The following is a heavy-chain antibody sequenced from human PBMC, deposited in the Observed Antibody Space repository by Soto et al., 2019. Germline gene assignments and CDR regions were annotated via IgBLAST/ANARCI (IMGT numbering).Heavy chain of an antibody. CDR3: AGTRDYYDSSGYDY. D-gene: IGHD3-22*01. Sequence: GXSVKVYWKASGYTFTCYYMHWVRQAPGQGLEWMGWINPNSGGTNYAQKFQGRVTMTRDTSISTAYMELSRLRSDDTAVYYCAGTRDYYDSSGYDYWGQGTLVTVSS. V-gene: IGHV1-2*02. CDR1: GYTFTCYY. CDR2: INPNSGGT. J-gene: IGHJ4*02.